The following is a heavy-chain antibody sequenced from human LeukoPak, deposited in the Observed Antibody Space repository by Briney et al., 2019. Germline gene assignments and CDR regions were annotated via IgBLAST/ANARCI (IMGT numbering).Heavy chain of an antibody. D-gene: IGHD3-3*01. V-gene: IGHV3-30*02. Sequence: GGSLRLSCAASGFTFSSYGMHWVRQAPGKGLEWVAFIRYDGSNKYYADSVKGRFTISRDNSKNTLYPQMNSLRAEDTAVYYCAKEPSLTIFGVVTWGQGTLVTVSS. J-gene: IGHJ5*02. CDR2: IRYDGSNK. CDR3: AKEPSLTIFGVVT. CDR1: GFTFSSYG.